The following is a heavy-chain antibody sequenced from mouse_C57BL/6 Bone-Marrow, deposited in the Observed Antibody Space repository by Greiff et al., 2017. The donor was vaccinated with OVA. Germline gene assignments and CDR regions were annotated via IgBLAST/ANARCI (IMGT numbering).Heavy chain of an antibody. J-gene: IGHJ2*01. CDR1: GYTFTSSW. V-gene: IGHV1-69*01. CDR2: IDPSDSYT. D-gene: IGHD3-2*02. CDR3: ARQLSLPYLDY. Sequence: VQLQQPGAELVMPGASVTLSCQASGYTFTSSWMHWVKQRPGQGLEWIGEIDPSDSYTNYNQKFKGKSTLTVDKSSSTAYMQLSSLTSEDSAFYYCARQLSLPYLDYCGQGTTLTVSS.